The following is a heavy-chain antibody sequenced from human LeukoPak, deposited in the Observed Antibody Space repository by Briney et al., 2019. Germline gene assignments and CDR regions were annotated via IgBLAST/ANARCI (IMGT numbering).Heavy chain of an antibody. V-gene: IGHV3-30*18. D-gene: IGHD2-21*01. CDR1: AFTFSSYG. CDR2: ISYDGSNK. Sequence: GGSLRLSCAASAFTFSSYGMHWVRQAPGKWLEWVAVISYDGSNKYYADSVKGRFTISRDNSKNTVFLQMSSLRAEDTAVYYCAKDRHFDSNVFDYWGQGTLVTVSS. CDR3: AKDRHFDSNVFDY. J-gene: IGHJ4*02.